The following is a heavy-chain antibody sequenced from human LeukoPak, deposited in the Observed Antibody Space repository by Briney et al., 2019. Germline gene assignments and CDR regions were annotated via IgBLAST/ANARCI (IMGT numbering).Heavy chain of an antibody. Sequence: GGSLRLSCAASGFTFSTAWMFWVRQAPGKGLEWLSYISNSASNIYYAHSVKGRFTISRDNAKRSLFLQLDSLRAEDTAVYYCARSDFWTGYGFDPWGQGTLVTVSS. J-gene: IGHJ5*02. CDR3: ARSDFWTGYGFDP. V-gene: IGHV3-48*04. CDR2: ISNSASNI. D-gene: IGHD3/OR15-3a*01. CDR1: GFTFSTAW.